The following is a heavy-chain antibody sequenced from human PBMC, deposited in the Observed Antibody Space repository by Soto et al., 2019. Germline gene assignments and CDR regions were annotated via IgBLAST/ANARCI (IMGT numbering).Heavy chain of an antibody. Sequence: GGSLRLSCAASGFTFSSYAMSWVRQAPGKGLEWVSATSGSGGSTYYADSVKGRFTISRDNSKDTLYLQMNSLRAEDTAVYYCAKDYVTYYYDSSGYFLCYFDYWGQGTLVTVSS. J-gene: IGHJ4*02. D-gene: IGHD3-22*01. CDR2: TSGSGGST. CDR3: AKDYVTYYYDSSGYFLCYFDY. CDR1: GFTFSSYA. V-gene: IGHV3-23*01.